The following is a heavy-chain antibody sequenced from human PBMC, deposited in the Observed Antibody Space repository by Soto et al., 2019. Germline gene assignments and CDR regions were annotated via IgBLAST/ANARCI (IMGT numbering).Heavy chain of an antibody. CDR1: GGSISSSSYY. V-gene: IGHV4-39*01. Sequence: QLQLQESGPGLVKPSETLSLTCTVSGGSISSSSYYWGWIRQPPGKGLEWIGSIYYSGSTYYNPSLKSRVTISVDTSKNQFSLKLSSVTAADTAVYYCATRVLQTLRSHWRGNDYWGQGTLVTVSS. CDR2: IYYSGST. J-gene: IGHJ4*02. CDR3: ATRVLQTLRSHWRGNDY. D-gene: IGHD3-3*01.